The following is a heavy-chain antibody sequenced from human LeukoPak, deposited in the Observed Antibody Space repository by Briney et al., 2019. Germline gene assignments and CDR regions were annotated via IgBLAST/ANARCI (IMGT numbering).Heavy chain of an antibody. Sequence: SGGSLRLSCTASGFTFSSYSMNWVRQAPGKGLEWVSYIRSSSSTIYYADSVKGRFTISRDNAKNSLYLQMNSLRAEDTAVYYCARDGSGRVQEMSAPDYWGQGTLVTVSS. CDR3: ARDGSGRVQEMSAPDY. CDR1: GFTFSSYS. D-gene: IGHD3-10*01. CDR2: IRSSSSTI. V-gene: IGHV3-48*01. J-gene: IGHJ4*02.